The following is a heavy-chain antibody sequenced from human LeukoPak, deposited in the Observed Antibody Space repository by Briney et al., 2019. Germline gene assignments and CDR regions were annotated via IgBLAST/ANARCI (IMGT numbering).Heavy chain of an antibody. Sequence: ASVKVSCKVSGYTFTSYYMHWVRQAPGQGLEWMEIINPSGGSTSYAQKFQGRVTMTRDTSTSTVYMELSSLRSEDTAVYYCALILEWPKSFDYWGQGTLVTVSS. J-gene: IGHJ4*02. CDR2: INPSGGST. V-gene: IGHV1-46*01. CDR1: GYTFTSYY. D-gene: IGHD3-3*01. CDR3: ALILEWPKSFDY.